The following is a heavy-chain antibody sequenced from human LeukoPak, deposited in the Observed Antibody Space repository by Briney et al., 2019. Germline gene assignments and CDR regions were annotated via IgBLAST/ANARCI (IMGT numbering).Heavy chain of an antibody. CDR3: ARDAYSSSSVYYYYYMDV. CDR1: GGSISSYY. Sequence: SSETLSLTCTVSGGSISSYYWSWIRQPPGKGLEWIGYIYYSGSTNYNPSLKSRVTISVDTSKNQFSLELSSVTAADTAVYYCARDAYSSSSVYYYYYMDVWGKGTTVTVSS. V-gene: IGHV4-59*01. D-gene: IGHD6-6*01. CDR2: IYYSGST. J-gene: IGHJ6*03.